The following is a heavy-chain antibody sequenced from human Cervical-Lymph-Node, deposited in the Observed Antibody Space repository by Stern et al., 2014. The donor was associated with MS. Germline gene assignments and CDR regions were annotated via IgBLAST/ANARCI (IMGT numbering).Heavy chain of an antibody. D-gene: IGHD4-11*01. V-gene: IGHV1-3*01. CDR2: INGGPGTT. CDR1: GYNFIDHA. Sequence: VQLVESGAEVKKPGASMTISCKTSGYNFIDHAIHWVRQAPGQRLEWMGWINGGPGTTKYSQKFQGRVSFTRDKAASAAYMDLSRLSPDDTAVYYCARQPDYSDFLDFWGQGTLVTVSS. J-gene: IGHJ4*02. CDR3: ARQPDYSDFLDF.